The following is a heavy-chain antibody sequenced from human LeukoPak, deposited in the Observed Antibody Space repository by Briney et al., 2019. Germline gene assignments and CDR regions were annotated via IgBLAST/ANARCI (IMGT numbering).Heavy chain of an antibody. CDR3: AALAVAGTMDWFDP. CDR2: INHSGST. D-gene: IGHD6-19*01. V-gene: IGHV4-34*01. J-gene: IGHJ5*02. CDR1: GGSFSGYY. Sequence: SETLSLTCAVYGGSFSGYYWSWIRQPPGKGLEWIGEINHSGSTNYNPSLKSRVTISVDTSKNQFSLRLSSVTAADTAVYYCAALAVAGTMDWFDPWGQGTLVTVSS.